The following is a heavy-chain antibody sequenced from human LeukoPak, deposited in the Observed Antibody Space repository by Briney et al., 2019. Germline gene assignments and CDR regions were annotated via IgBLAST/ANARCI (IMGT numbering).Heavy chain of an antibody. CDR2: IYPGDSDT. D-gene: IGHD3-10*01. CDR3: ARFSGSLLVENWFDP. CDR1: GYSFTYYW. Sequence: GESLKISCKGSGYSFTYYWIGWVRQMPGKGLEWMGIIYPGDSDTRYRPSFQGQVTISVDKSISTAYLQWSSLKASDTGIYYCARFSGSLLVENWFDPWGQGTLVTVSS. V-gene: IGHV5-51*01. J-gene: IGHJ5*02.